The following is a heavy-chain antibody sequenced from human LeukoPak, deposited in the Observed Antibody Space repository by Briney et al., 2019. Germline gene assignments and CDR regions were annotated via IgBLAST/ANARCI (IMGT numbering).Heavy chain of an antibody. CDR1: GYTFTGYY. CDR2: INPNSGGT. D-gene: IGHD3-9*01. CDR3: ARVAAYYDILTGYYSNYYYGMDV. J-gene: IGHJ6*02. V-gene: IGHV1-2*02. Sequence: ASVKVSCKASGYTFTGYYMHWVRQAPGQGLEWMGWINPNSGGTNYAQKFQGRVTMTRDTSISTAYMELSRLRSDDTAVYYCARVAAYYDILTGYYSNYYYGMDVWGQGTTVTVSS.